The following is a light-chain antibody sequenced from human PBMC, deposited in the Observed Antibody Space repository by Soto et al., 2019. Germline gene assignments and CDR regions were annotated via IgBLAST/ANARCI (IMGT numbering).Light chain of an antibody. CDR2: EGS. Sequence: QSALPQPASASGSPGQSITISCTGTSSYVGSYNLVSWYQKHPGKAPKLMIYEGSKRPSGVSNRFSGSKSGNTASLTISGLQAEDEADYYCCSYAGSSTYVFGSGTKLTVL. J-gene: IGLJ1*01. CDR1: SSYVGSYNL. CDR3: CSYAGSSTYV. V-gene: IGLV2-23*01.